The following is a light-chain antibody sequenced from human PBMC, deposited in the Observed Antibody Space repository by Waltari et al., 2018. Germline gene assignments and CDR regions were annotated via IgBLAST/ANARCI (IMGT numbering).Light chain of an antibody. J-gene: IGKJ1*01. CDR1: QSVVYSPYNQNC. CDR2: WAS. Sequence: DIVMTQSPDSLAVSLGERATIKCKSSQSVVYSPYNQNCLTWYQHEPGQPPELLFYWASTRESGVPDRFSGSGSGTDFTLTISSLQAEDVAFYYCQQYYSSPWTFGQGTKVEVK. V-gene: IGKV4-1*01. CDR3: QQYYSSPWT.